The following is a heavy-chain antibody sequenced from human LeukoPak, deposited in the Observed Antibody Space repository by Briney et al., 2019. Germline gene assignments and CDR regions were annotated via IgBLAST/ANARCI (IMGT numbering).Heavy chain of an antibody. CDR3: ARSDPDRLYRI. J-gene: IGHJ3*02. CDR1: GFTFSSNY. CDR2: IYSGGST. V-gene: IGHV3-53*01. D-gene: IGHD3-10*01. Sequence: GGSLRLSCAASGFTFSSNYMSWVRQAPGKGLEWVSVIYSGGSTYYADSVKGRFTISRDNSKNTLYLQMNSLRAEDTAVYYCARSDPDRLYRIWGQGTMVTVSS.